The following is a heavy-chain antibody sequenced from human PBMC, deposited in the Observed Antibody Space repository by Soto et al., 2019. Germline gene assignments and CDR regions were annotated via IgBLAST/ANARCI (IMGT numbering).Heavy chain of an antibody. J-gene: IGHJ4*02. CDR2: ISGSGDNT. D-gene: IGHD2-15*01. CDR1: GFTFFSYG. CDR3: ARAFEFFVVLGAVDY. V-gene: IGHV3-23*01. Sequence: EVQLLESGGGLVQPGGSLRLSCAASGFTFFSYGISWVRQAPGKGLEWVSAISGSGDNTYYADSVKGRFTISRDNSKTATYLQKNRLGAEDTAVYYCARAFEFFVVLGAVDYWGQGALVTVSS.